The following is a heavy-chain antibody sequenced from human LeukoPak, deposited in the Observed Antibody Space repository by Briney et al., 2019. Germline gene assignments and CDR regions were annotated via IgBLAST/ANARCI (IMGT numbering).Heavy chain of an antibody. CDR3: ARQTGSGLFILP. Sequence: SETLSLTCTVSGVSISSSNSYWGWIRQPPGKGLEWIGSIYYSGNTYYNASLKSQVSISIDTSMNQFSLRLTSVTAADTAVYYCARQTGSGLFILPGGQGTLVTVSS. D-gene: IGHD3/OR15-3a*01. CDR2: IYYSGNT. V-gene: IGHV4-39*01. J-gene: IGHJ4*02. CDR1: GVSISSSNSY.